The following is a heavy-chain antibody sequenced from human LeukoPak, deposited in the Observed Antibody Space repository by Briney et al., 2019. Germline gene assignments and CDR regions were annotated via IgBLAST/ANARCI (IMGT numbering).Heavy chain of an antibody. Sequence: GGSLRLSCAASGFTFSSYGMHWVRQAPGEGLEWVARISYDGSNKYYADSVKGRFTISRDNAKNSLYLQMNSLRAEDTAVYYCARGGGRCSGGSCYWDYWGQGTLVTVSS. J-gene: IGHJ4*02. CDR3: ARGGGRCSGGSCYWDY. V-gene: IGHV3-30*03. CDR1: GFTFSSYG. CDR2: ISYDGSNK. D-gene: IGHD2-15*01.